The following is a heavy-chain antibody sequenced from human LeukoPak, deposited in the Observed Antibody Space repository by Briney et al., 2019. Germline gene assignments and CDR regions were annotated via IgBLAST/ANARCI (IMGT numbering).Heavy chain of an antibody. CDR1: DDSISSSNYY. CDR2: VSYGAST. CDR3: AFFLNWFDP. D-gene: IGHD2/OR15-2a*01. Sequence: SETLSLTCTVSDDSISSSNYYWGWIRQPPGQGLEWIGSVSYGASTHYNPSLKSRVTISVDTSKNQFSLKLSSVTAADTAVYYCAFFLNWFDPWGQGTLVTVSS. J-gene: IGHJ5*02. V-gene: IGHV4-39*07.